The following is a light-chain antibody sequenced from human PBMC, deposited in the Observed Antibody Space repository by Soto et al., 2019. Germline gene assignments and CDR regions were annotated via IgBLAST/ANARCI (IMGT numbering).Light chain of an antibody. J-gene: IGLJ1*01. V-gene: IGLV2-14*03. Sequence: QSALTQPASVSGSPGQSITISCTGTISDVGGYNYVSWYQQHPGKAPKLMIFDVSNRPSGVSNRFSGSKSGYTASLTISGLQAEDEADYYCSSYTSSSTYVFGTGNKVTVL. CDR2: DVS. CDR1: ISDVGGYNY. CDR3: SSYTSSSTYV.